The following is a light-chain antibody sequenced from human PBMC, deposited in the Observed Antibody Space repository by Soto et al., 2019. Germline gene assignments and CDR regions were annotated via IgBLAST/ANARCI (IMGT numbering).Light chain of an antibody. CDR3: AAWDDSLNGVV. J-gene: IGLJ2*01. Sequence: QSVLTQPPSASGTPGQRVTISCSGSSSNIGSKTVNWYQQLPGTAPKLLIYSNNQRTSGVPDRFSGSKSGTSATLAISGLQSEDEDDYYCAAWDDSLNGVVFGGGTKVTVL. V-gene: IGLV1-44*01. CDR1: SSNIGSKT. CDR2: SNN.